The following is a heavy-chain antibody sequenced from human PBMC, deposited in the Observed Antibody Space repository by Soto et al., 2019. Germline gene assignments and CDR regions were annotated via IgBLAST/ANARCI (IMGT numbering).Heavy chain of an antibody. Sequence: ASVKVSCKASGGTFSSYAISWVRQAPGQGLKWMGGIIPIFGTANYAQKFQGRVTITADESTSTAYMELSSLRSEDTAVYYCARSQLARYYYGMDVWGQGTTVTVSS. D-gene: IGHD6-6*01. J-gene: IGHJ6*02. V-gene: IGHV1-69*13. CDR1: GGTFSSYA. CDR3: ARSQLARYYYGMDV. CDR2: IIPIFGTA.